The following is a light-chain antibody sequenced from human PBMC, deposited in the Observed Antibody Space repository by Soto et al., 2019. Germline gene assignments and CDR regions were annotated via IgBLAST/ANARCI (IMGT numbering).Light chain of an antibody. Sequence: DIQMTQSPSSLSASVGDRVTITCRASQSISSYLYWYQQKPGKAPKLLIYDASSLQSGVPSRFSGSGSGTDFTLTISNLQPEDFATYYCQQSYSTPLTFGGGTKVEIK. CDR1: QSISSY. CDR2: DAS. V-gene: IGKV1-39*01. J-gene: IGKJ4*01. CDR3: QQSYSTPLT.